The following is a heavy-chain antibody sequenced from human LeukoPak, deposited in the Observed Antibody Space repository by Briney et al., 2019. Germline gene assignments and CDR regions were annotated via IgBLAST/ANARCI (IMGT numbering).Heavy chain of an antibody. D-gene: IGHD5-18*01. CDR3: ARDRRIQLYAFDI. Sequence: GRSLRLSCAASGFTFSSYGMHWVRQAPGKGLEWVAVIWYDGSNKYYADSVKGRFTISRDNSKNTLYLQMNSLRAEDTAVYYCARDRRIQLYAFDIWGQGTMVTVSS. J-gene: IGHJ3*02. CDR2: IWYDGSNK. CDR1: GFTFSSYG. V-gene: IGHV3-33*01.